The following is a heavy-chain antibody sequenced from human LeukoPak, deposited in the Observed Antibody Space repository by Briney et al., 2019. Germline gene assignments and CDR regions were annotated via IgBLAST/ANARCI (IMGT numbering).Heavy chain of an antibody. V-gene: IGHV3-23*01. J-gene: IGHJ4*02. CDR1: GFTFSTYA. CDR2: ISGSGGST. CDR3: AKPPYSSSWFYYFDY. Sequence: GGSLRLSCAATGFTFSTYAMSWVRQAPGKGLEWVSGISGSGGSTYYADSVKGRFTISRDNSKNTLHLQMNSLRAEDTAVYYCAKPPYSSSWFYYFDYWGQGALVTVSS. D-gene: IGHD6-13*01.